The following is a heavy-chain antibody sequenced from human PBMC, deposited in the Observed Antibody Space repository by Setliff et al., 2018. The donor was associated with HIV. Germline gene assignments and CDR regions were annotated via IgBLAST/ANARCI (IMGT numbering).Heavy chain of an antibody. Sequence: SETLSLTCTVSGGSISSGSYYWSWIRQPAGKGLEWIGRIYTSGSTNYNPSLKSRVTMSVDTSKNQFSLKLSSVTAADTAVFYCARAPTGYSSIWYRNGLTYYNYMDVWGKGTKVTVSS. V-gene: IGHV4-61*02. CDR3: ARAPTGYSSIWYRNGLTYYNYMDV. D-gene: IGHD6-13*01. J-gene: IGHJ6*03. CDR2: IYTSGST. CDR1: GGSISSGSYY.